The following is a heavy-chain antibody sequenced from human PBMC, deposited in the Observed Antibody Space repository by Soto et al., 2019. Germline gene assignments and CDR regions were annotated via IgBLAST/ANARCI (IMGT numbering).Heavy chain of an antibody. V-gene: IGHV3-74*01. CDR2: INNDGSST. CDR3: ARGGCTSTSCLDY. D-gene: IGHD2-2*01. J-gene: IGHJ4*02. CDR1: GFTFSNNW. Sequence: HPGGSLRLSCAASGFTFSNNWMHWVRQAPGKGLVWVSRINNDGSSTNYGDSVKGRFTISRDNAKNTLYLQMNSLRAEDTAVYYCARGGCTSTSCLDYWGQGTLVTVSS.